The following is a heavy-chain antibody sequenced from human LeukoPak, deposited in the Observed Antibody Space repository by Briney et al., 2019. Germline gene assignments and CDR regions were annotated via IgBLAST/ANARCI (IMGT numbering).Heavy chain of an antibody. Sequence: SETLSLTCSVSGGSISSYYWTWIRQPAGKGLEWIRRIYTSGSTNYNPSLKSRVTMSLDTSKNQFSLKLSSVTAADTAVYYCARGGDYHPYDYWGQGTLVTVSS. V-gene: IGHV4-4*07. CDR3: ARGGDYHPYDY. D-gene: IGHD4-17*01. CDR1: GGSISSYY. CDR2: IYTSGST. J-gene: IGHJ4*02.